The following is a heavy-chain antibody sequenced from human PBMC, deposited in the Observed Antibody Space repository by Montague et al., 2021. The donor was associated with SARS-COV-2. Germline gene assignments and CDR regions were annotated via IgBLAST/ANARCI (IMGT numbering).Heavy chain of an antibody. J-gene: IGHJ6*02. CDR3: ASVRRQQLVRLSGMDV. CDR2: ISYSGSN. CDR1: GGSISSSCCY. V-gene: IGHV4-39*07. D-gene: IGHD6-13*01. Sequence: SETLSLTCTVSGGSISSSCCYWGWLRQPTGQGLVWFGSISYSGSNYSNPSIQSRVTISVDTYKNQFSLKLSCGTAADTAVYYCASVRRQQLVRLSGMDVWGQGTTATVSS.